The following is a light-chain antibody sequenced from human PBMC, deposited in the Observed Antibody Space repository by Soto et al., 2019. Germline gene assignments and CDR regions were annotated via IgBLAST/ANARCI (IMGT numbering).Light chain of an antibody. CDR1: SSNIGAGHD. Sequence: QSVLTQPPSVSGAPGQRVTISCTGSSSNIGAGHDVHWYQQLPGTAPKLLIYGNSNRPSGVPDRFSGSKSGTSASLAITGLQAEDEADYYCQSYDSSLSGNVVFGGGTKVTV. V-gene: IGLV1-40*01. J-gene: IGLJ2*01. CDR3: QSYDSSLSGNVV. CDR2: GNS.